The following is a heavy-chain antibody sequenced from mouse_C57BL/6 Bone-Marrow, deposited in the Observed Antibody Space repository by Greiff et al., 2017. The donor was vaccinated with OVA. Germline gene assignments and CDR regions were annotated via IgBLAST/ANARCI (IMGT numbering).Heavy chain of an antibody. Sequence: QVQLQQSGPELVKPGASVKISCKASGYTFTDYYINWVKQRPGQGLEWIGWIYPGSGNTKYNEKFKGKATLTVDTPSSTAYMQLSSLTSEDSAVYFCARSKGLSFITTVVDPYYFDYWGQGTTLTVSS. CDR1: GYTFTDYY. J-gene: IGHJ2*01. D-gene: IGHD1-1*01. CDR2: IYPGSGNT. V-gene: IGHV1-84*01. CDR3: ARSKGLSFITTVVDPYYFDY.